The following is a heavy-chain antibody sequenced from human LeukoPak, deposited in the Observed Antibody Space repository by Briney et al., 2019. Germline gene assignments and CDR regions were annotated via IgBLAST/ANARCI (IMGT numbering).Heavy chain of an antibody. D-gene: IGHD4-17*01. CDR2: IYYSGST. Sequence: SETLSLTCTVSGGSISSYYWSWIRQPPGKGLEWIGYIYYSGSTNYNPSLKSRVTMSVDTSTTQFSLKLSSVTAADTAVYYCARDYGTYWGQGTLVTVSS. CDR3: ARDYGTY. CDR1: GGSISSYY. J-gene: IGHJ4*02. V-gene: IGHV4-59*01.